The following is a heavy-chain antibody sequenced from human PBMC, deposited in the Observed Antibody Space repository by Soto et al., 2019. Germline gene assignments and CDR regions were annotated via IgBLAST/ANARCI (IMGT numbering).Heavy chain of an antibody. J-gene: IGHJ6*02. CDR1: GFTFSSYA. CDR2: ISYDGSNK. Sequence: QVQLVESGGGVVQPGRSLRLSCAASGFTFSSYAMHWVRQAPGKGLEWVEVISYDGSNKYYADSVKGRFTISRDNSKNTLYLQMNSLRAEDTAVYYCASRSSGWYALPYYYYGMDVWGQGTTVTVSS. D-gene: IGHD6-19*01. CDR3: ASRSSGWYALPYYYYGMDV. V-gene: IGHV3-30-3*01.